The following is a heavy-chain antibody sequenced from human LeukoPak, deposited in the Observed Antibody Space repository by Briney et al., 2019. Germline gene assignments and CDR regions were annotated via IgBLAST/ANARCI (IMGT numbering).Heavy chain of an antibody. CDR2: INHSGST. J-gene: IGHJ3*02. Sequence: KPSETLSLTCAVYGGSFSGYYWSWIRQPPGKGLEWIGEINHSGSTNYNPFLKSRVTISVDTSKNQFSLKLSSVTAADTAVYYCARDTSGSFDIWGQGTMVTVSS. V-gene: IGHV4-34*01. CDR1: GGSFSGYY. D-gene: IGHD1-26*01. CDR3: ARDTSGSFDI.